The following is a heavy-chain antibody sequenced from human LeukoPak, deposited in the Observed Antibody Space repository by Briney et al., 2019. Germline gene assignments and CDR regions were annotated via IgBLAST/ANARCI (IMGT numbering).Heavy chain of an antibody. V-gene: IGHV1-69*05. J-gene: IGHJ4*02. D-gene: IGHD3-10*01. CDR3: ARGLWFGDRWFDY. CDR1: GGTFSSYA. CDR2: IIPIFGTA. Sequence: ASVKVSCKASGGTFSSYAISWVRQAPGQGLEWMGRIIPIFGTANYAQKFQGRVTITTDESTSTAYMELSSLRSEDTAVYYCARGLWFGDRWFDYWGQGTLVTVSS.